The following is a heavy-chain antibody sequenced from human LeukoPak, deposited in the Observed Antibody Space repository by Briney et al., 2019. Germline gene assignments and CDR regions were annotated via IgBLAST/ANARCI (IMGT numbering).Heavy chain of an antibody. V-gene: IGHV1-18*01. Sequence: ASVKISCKASGYTFTNYGVSWVRQAPGQGLEWMGWINAYNGDTHYAQNLQGRLTMTTDTSTSMAFMELRSLRPDDTAVYFCARWGLVAPGTYYYYYMDVWGRGTTVTVSS. D-gene: IGHD2-2*01. CDR1: GYTFTNYG. CDR3: ARWGLVAPGTYYYYYMDV. J-gene: IGHJ6*03. CDR2: INAYNGDT.